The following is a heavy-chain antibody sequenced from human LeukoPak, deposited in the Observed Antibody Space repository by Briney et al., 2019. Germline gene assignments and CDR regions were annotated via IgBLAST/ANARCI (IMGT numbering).Heavy chain of an antibody. Sequence: GGSLRLSCAASGFTFSTYTMYWVRHPPGKKLEWVSIIGSSGGGIHYADSVKGRSTISRDNSKNALYLQMNSLRVEDTAVYYCAIDPNWGTHSWGQGVLVTVSS. CDR2: IGSSGGGI. CDR1: GFTFSTYT. V-gene: IGHV3-23*01. D-gene: IGHD7-27*01. CDR3: AIDPNWGTHS. J-gene: IGHJ4*02.